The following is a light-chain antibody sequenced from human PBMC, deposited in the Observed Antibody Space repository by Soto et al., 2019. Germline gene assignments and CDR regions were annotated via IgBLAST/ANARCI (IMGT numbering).Light chain of an antibody. CDR3: MQGTHLRT. V-gene: IGKV2-30*02. CDR2: KVS. J-gene: IGKJ1*01. CDR1: QRLVHSDGNTY. Sequence: DVVMTQSPLSLPVTLGQPASISCRSSQRLVHSDGNTYLNWFQQRPGQSPRRLIYKVSNRDSGVPDRFSGSGSGTDFTLKISRVEAEDVGVYYCMQGTHLRTFGQGTKVEIK.